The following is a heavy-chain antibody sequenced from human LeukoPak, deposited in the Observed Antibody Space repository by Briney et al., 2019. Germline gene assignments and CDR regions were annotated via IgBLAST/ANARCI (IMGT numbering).Heavy chain of an antibody. CDR2: ISYDGSNK. CDR3: ASISPYYYDSG. Sequence: PGGSLRLSCAASGFTFSSYAMHWVRQAPGKGLEWVAVISYDGSNKYYADSVKGRFTISRDNSKNMLYLQMNSLRAEDTAVYYCASISPYYYDSGWGQGTLVTVSS. J-gene: IGHJ4*02. D-gene: IGHD3-22*01. V-gene: IGHV3-30-3*01. CDR1: GFTFSSYA.